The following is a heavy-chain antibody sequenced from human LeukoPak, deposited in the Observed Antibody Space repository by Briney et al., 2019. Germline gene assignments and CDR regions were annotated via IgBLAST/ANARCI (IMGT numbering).Heavy chain of an antibody. CDR2: ISAYSGNT. Sequence: GASVKVSCKASGYTFTSYGISWVRQAPGQGLEWMGWISAYSGNTNYAQKLQGRVTMTTDTSTSTAYMELRSLRSDDTAVYYCAXXXXSYQGDNWFDPWGQGTLVTVSS. CDR1: GYTFTSYG. CDR3: AXXXXSYQGDNWFDP. V-gene: IGHV1-18*01. D-gene: IGHD1-26*01. J-gene: IGHJ5*02.